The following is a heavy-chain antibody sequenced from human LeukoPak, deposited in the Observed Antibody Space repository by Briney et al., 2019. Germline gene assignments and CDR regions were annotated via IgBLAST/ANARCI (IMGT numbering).Heavy chain of an antibody. V-gene: IGHV4-59*01. Sequence: PSETLSPTCTVSGGSINTYYWSWIRQSPGKGLEWIGYVYSTGGTNYNPSLEGRVTISVDTSKKQFSLKLTSVTAADTAVYYCARVGLAARGTTYDYWGQGTLVTVSS. J-gene: IGHJ4*02. CDR2: VYSTGGT. CDR1: GGSINTYY. CDR3: ARVGLAARGTTYDY. D-gene: IGHD6-13*01.